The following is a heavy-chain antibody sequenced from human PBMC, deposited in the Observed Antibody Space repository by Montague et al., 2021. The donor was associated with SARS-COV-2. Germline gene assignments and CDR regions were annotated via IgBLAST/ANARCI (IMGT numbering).Heavy chain of an antibody. D-gene: IGHD3-9*01. CDR1: GFTVSSNY. V-gene: IGHV3-66*01. J-gene: IGHJ3*02. CDR3: ARDPNQYDFLTGSYRGYYAFDI. CDR2: IYSGGST. Sequence: SLSLSWAASGFTVSSNYMSWVRQAPGKGLEWVSAIYSGGSTNYADSVKGRFTISRDTSNNTLYLQMNSLRAEDTAVYYCARDPNQYDFLTGSYRGYYAFDIWGQGTMVTVSS.